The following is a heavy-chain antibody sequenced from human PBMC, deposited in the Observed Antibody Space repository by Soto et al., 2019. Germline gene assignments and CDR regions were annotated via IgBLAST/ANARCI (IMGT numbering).Heavy chain of an antibody. CDR2: IYYSGRT. D-gene: IGHD5-12*01. J-gene: IGHJ4*02. Sequence: SETLSLTCTVSGVSISSGGYYWGWIRQHQGKGLEWIGNIYYSGRTYYNPYLKSRVIMSVDKSKNPFSLKLSSVTAADTAMYYCAGVSTDIVATIPGVSFDYWGQGTLVTVSS. V-gene: IGHV4-31*03. CDR1: GVSISSGGYY. CDR3: AGVSTDIVATIPGVSFDY.